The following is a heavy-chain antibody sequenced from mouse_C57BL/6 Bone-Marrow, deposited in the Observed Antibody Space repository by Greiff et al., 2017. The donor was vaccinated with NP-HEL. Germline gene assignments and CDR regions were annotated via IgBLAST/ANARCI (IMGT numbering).Heavy chain of an antibody. V-gene: IGHV2-9-1*01. CDR3: AREFTTVVGDYFDY. D-gene: IGHD1-1*01. Sequence: VQGVESGPGLVAPSQSLSITCTVSGFSLTSYAISWVRQPPGKGLEWLGVIWTGGGTNYNSALKSRLSISKDNSKSQVFLKMNSLQTDDTARYYCAREFTTVVGDYFDYWGQGTTLTVSS. J-gene: IGHJ2*01. CDR1: GFSLTSYA. CDR2: IWTGGGT.